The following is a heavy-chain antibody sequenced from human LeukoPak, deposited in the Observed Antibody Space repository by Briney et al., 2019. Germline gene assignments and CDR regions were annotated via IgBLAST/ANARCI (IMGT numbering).Heavy chain of an antibody. V-gene: IGHV3-15*01. CDR3: TTAPQVPFDY. CDR2: IKSNTDGGTT. CDR1: GFSLSDTW. Sequence: GGSLRLSCAASGFSLSDTWMTWVRQAPGRGAEWVGRIKSNTDGGTTDYAAPVKGRFSISRDDSKNTLYLQMNSLKSEDTAVYYCTTAPQVPFDYWGQGTLVTVSS. D-gene: IGHD2-2*01. J-gene: IGHJ4*02.